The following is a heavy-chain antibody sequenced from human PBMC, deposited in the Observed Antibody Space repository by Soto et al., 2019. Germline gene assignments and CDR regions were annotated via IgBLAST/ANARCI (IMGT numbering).Heavy chain of an antibody. CDR1: GDSISTVDYF. Sequence: SETLSLTCSVSGDSISTVDYFWAWIRQPPGQALEYIGYIYKSATTYYNPSFESRVAISLDTSKSQFSLNVTSVTAADTAVYFCVRGRYCLTGRCFPNWFDSWGQGTLVTVSS. CDR2: IYKSATT. V-gene: IGHV4-30-4*01. CDR3: VRGRYCLTGRCFPNWFDS. J-gene: IGHJ5*01. D-gene: IGHD2-15*01.